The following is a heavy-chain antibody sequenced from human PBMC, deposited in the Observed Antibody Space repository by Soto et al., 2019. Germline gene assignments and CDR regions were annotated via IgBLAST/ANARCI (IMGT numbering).Heavy chain of an antibody. J-gene: IGHJ6*01. D-gene: IGHD3-3*02. CDR3: ARDKDRQQLGGNYYYIMDV. Sequence: QVQLVQSGAEVKKPGSSVKVSCKTSGGTFRTSAISWVRQAPGQGLEWMGGIMPVFSTPDYAHKFQGRVTITADESTGTASMEPSSLRSEDTAVYYCARDKDRQQLGGNYYYIMDVWGQGTTVTVSS. V-gene: IGHV1-69*12. CDR2: IMPVFSTP. CDR1: GGTFRTSA.